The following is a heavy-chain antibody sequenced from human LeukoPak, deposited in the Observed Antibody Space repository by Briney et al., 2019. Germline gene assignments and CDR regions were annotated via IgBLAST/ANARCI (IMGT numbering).Heavy chain of an antibody. Sequence: ASVKVSCKASGGTFSSYAISWVRQAPGQGLEWMGGIIPNSGGTNYAQKFQGRVTMTRDTSISTAYMELSRLRSDDTAVYYCARDLGFKTYYYDSSGSNWFDPWGQGTLVTVSS. CDR1: GGTFSSYA. J-gene: IGHJ5*02. CDR2: IIPNSGGT. V-gene: IGHV1-2*02. CDR3: ARDLGFKTYYYDSSGSNWFDP. D-gene: IGHD3-22*01.